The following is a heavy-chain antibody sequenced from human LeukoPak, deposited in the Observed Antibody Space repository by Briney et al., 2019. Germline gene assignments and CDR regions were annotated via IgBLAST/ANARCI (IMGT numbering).Heavy chain of an antibody. J-gene: IGHJ6*04. Sequence: GGSLRLSCAASGFTFSSYEMNWVRQAPGKGLEWVSYISSSGSTIYYADSVKGRFTISRDNAKNSLYLQMNSLRAEYTAVYYCARDPYSYDSSDPGMDVGGKGTRVTVS. V-gene: IGHV3-48*03. CDR1: GFTFSSYE. CDR2: ISSSGSTI. CDR3: ARDPYSYDSSDPGMDV. D-gene: IGHD3-22*01.